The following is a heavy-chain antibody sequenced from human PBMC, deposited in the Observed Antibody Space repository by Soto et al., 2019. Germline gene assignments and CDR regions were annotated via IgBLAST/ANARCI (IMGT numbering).Heavy chain of an antibody. V-gene: IGHV4-39*01. CDR2: IYYSGST. CDR1: GGSISSSSYY. CDR3: ACIFSGGYGYGFYYYGMDV. J-gene: IGHJ6*02. D-gene: IGHD5-18*01. Sequence: ETLSLTCTVSGGSISSSSYYWGWIRQPPGKGLEWIGSIYYSGSTYYNPSLKSRVTISVDTSKNQFSLKLSSVTAADTAVYYCACIFSGGYGYGFYYYGMDVWGQGTTVTVSS.